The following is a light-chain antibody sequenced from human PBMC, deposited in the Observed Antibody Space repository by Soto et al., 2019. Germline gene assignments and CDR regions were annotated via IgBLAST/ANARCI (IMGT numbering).Light chain of an antibody. V-gene: IGKV1-39*01. Sequence: DIQMTQSPSSLSASEGDRVTITCRASQSISSYLNWYQQKPGKAPKLLFYDASSLQSGVPSRFTGSGSGTDFTLTISSLQPEDFATYYCQQSYSTPWTFGQGTKVEVK. CDR3: QQSYSTPWT. CDR2: DAS. J-gene: IGKJ1*01. CDR1: QSISSY.